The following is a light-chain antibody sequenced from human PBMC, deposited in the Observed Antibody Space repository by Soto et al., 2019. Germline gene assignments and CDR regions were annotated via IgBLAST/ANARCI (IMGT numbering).Light chain of an antibody. J-gene: IGLJ2*01. CDR3: ASFTRSVTVV. CDR1: SSDVGGYNY. V-gene: IGLV2-14*03. CDR2: DVN. Sequence: ALTQPASVSGSPGQSITISCAGTSSDVGGYNYVSWYQQHPGKVPRLIISDVNKRPSGVSDRFSGSKSGNTASQTISGLQAEDEADYYCASFTRSVTVVFGGGTKVTVL.